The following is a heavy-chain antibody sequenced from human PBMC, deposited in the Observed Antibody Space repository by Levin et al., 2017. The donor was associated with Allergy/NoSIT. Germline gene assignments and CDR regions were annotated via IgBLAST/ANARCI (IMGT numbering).Heavy chain of an antibody. J-gene: IGHJ4*02. D-gene: IGHD4-17*01. V-gene: IGHV1-18*01. Sequence: ASVKVSCKASGYTFSVFGHSWVRQAPGQGLEWMGWISAYNGHTNYAQKFQGRVSMTTDTVNTGYMELTSLTSDDTAVYYCARGPQDYGDLWHLDYWGQGSLVTVSS. CDR1: GYTFSVFG. CDR3: ARGPQDYGDLWHLDY. CDR2: ISAYNGHT.